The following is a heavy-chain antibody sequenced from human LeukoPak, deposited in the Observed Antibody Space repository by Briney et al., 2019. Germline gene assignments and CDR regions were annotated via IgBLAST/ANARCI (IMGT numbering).Heavy chain of an antibody. CDR2: INTNTGNP. CDR3: ARDLFGGFDP. J-gene: IGHJ5*02. CDR1: GYTFTGYY. Sequence: ASVKVSCKASGYTFTGYYMHWVRQATGQGLEWMGWINTNTGNPTYAQGFTGRFVFSLDTSVSTAYLQISSLKAEDTAVYYCARDLFGGFDPWGQGTLVTVSS. D-gene: IGHD3-16*01. V-gene: IGHV7-4-1*02.